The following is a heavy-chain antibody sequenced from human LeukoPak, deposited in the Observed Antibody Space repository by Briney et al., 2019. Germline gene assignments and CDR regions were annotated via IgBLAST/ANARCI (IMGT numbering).Heavy chain of an antibody. J-gene: IGHJ4*02. V-gene: IGHV4-30-4*01. D-gene: IGHD3-9*01. CDR1: GGSISSGDYY. CDR2: IYYSGST. Sequence: PSQTLSLTCTVSGGSISSGDYYWSWIRQPPGKGPEWIRYIYYSGSTYYNPSLKSRVTISVDTSKNQFSLKLSSVTAADTAVYYCARYDILTGYYSPHFDYWGQGTLVTVSS. CDR3: ARYDILTGYYSPHFDY.